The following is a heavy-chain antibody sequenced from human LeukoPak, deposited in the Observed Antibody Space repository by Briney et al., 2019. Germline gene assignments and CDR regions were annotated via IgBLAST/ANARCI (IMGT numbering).Heavy chain of an antibody. CDR3: AREVEYYYDSSGYYHY. J-gene: IGHJ4*02. D-gene: IGHD3-22*01. CDR2: IRQDGSEK. V-gene: IGHV3-7*04. Sequence: GGSLRLSCAASGFTFSSYWMSWVRQAPGKGLEWVANIRQDGSEKYYVDSVKGRFTISRGNAKNSLYLQMNSLRAEDTAVYYCAREVEYYYDSSGYYHYWGQGTLVTVSS. CDR1: GFTFSSYW.